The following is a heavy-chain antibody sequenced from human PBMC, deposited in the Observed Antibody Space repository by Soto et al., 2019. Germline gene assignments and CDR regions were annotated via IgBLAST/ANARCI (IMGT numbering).Heavy chain of an antibody. D-gene: IGHD4-17*01. V-gene: IGHV4-61*01. CDR2: VYYSGTT. Sequence: SETLSLTCSVSGVSVSDKTYYWSWLRQPPGKRLEWIGYVYYSGTTNYNPSLKSRVTISVDLSKNQFSLRLSSVTTADTALYYCARTTAVPNSLRSRYFFDYWGQGTLVNVSS. J-gene: IGHJ4*02. CDR3: ARTTAVPNSLRSRYFFDY. CDR1: GVSVSDKTYY.